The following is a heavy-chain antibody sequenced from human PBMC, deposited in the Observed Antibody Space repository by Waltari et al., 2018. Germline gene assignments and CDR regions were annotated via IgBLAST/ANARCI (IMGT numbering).Heavy chain of an antibody. CDR3: VRGSTGTIFDY. V-gene: IGHV3-20*04. J-gene: IGHJ4*02. CDR1: GFTFHDYG. CDR2: INWKGVRT. D-gene: IGHD1-7*01. Sequence: EVQLVESGGGVVGPGGSLRLSCVVFGFTFHDYGMTWVRQGPGRGLEWVSGINWKGVRTRYTDSVKGRFTISRDNAKNSLYLQMNSLRAEDTALYYCVRGSTGTIFDYWGQGTLVTVSS.